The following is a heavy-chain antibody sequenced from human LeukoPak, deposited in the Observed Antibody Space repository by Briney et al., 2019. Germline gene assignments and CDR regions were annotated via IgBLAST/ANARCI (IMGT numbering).Heavy chain of an antibody. J-gene: IGHJ2*01. Sequence: GGSLRLSCATSGFPFSQHGYHWVRQAPGKGLEWAAVIWVDGTRKSYADSVEGRFTISRDNSKSTLYLQIDSLRPEDTAVYYCVAVLVPAAFWHFDVWGRGTQVTVSS. CDR1: GFPFSQHG. CDR3: VAVLVPAAFWHFDV. D-gene: IGHD2-2*01. CDR2: IWVDGTRK. V-gene: IGHV3-33*01.